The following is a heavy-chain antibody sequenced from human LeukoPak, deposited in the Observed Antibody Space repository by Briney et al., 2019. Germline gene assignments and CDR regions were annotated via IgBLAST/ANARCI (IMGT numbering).Heavy chain of an antibody. Sequence: NTSETLSLTCTVSSDSIKSYYWSWIRQPPGKRLEWIGYIDNSGSANRNPSLKSRVTISADTSKNQFFLKLSSVTAADTAVYYCARHLVRDGYNYFFGSWGQGTLVTVSS. J-gene: IGHJ5*01. CDR3: ARHLVRDGYNYFFGS. CDR2: IDNSGSA. CDR1: SDSIKSYY. D-gene: IGHD5-24*01. V-gene: IGHV4-59*08.